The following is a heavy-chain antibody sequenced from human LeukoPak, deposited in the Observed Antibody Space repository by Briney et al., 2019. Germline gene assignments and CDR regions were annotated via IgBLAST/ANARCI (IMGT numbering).Heavy chain of an antibody. CDR2: ISSSSSYI. CDR1: GFTFSSYS. Sequence: PGGSLRLSCAASGFTFSSYSMNWVRQAPGKGLEWVSSISSSSSYIYYADSVKGRFTISRDNAKNSLYLQMNSLRAEDTAVYYCARGGVLHSSGWYILDYWGQGTLVTVSS. J-gene: IGHJ4*02. CDR3: ARGGVLHSSGWYILDY. D-gene: IGHD6-19*01. V-gene: IGHV3-21*01.